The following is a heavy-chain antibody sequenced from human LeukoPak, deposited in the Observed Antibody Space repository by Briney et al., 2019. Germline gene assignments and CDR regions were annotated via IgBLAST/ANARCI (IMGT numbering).Heavy chain of an antibody. D-gene: IGHD2-15*01. CDR1: GYTFTGYY. V-gene: IGHV1-2*02. CDR2: INPNSGGT. Sequence: ASVKVSCKASGYTFTGYYMHWVRQAPGQGLEWMGWINPNSGGTNYAQKFQGRVTMTRDTSISTAYMELSRLRSDDTAVYYCAREHSLYCSGGSCYHNWFDPWGQGTLVTVSS. CDR3: AREHSLYCSGGSCYHNWFDP. J-gene: IGHJ5*02.